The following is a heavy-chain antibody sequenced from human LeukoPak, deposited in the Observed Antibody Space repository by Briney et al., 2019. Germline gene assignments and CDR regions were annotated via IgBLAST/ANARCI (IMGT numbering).Heavy chain of an antibody. Sequence: PGGSRRLSCAASGFTFSSYWMHWVRQAPGKGLVWVSRINSDGSSTSYADSVKGRFTISRDNAKNTLYLQMNSLRAEDTAVYYCARDAPTVVAFDDAFDIWGQGTMVTVSS. V-gene: IGHV3-74*01. J-gene: IGHJ3*02. CDR1: GFTFSSYW. CDR3: ARDAPTVVAFDDAFDI. CDR2: INSDGSST. D-gene: IGHD2-15*01.